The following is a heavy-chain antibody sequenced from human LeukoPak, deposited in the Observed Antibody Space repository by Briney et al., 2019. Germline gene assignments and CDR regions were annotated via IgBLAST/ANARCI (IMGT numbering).Heavy chain of an antibody. D-gene: IGHD3-10*01. CDR2: IYYSGST. CDR1: GGSISSYY. Sequence: SETLSLTCTVSGGSISSYYWSWIRQPPGKGLEWIGYIYYSGSTNYNPSLKSRVTISVDTSKNQFSLKLSSVTAADTAVYYCWYGSGSYRTEGKTYYYYMDVWGKGTTVTVSS. CDR3: WYGSGSYRTEGKTYYYYMDV. J-gene: IGHJ6*03. V-gene: IGHV4-59*01.